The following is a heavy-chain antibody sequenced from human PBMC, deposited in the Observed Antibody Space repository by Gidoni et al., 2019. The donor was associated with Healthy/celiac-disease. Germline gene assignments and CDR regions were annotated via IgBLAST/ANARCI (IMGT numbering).Heavy chain of an antibody. CDR2: ISYDGSNK. CDR1: GFTFSSYA. V-gene: IGHV3-30-3*01. D-gene: IGHD6-13*01. CDR3: ARDRPGIAAAPFDY. J-gene: IGHJ4*01. Sequence: QVQLVESGGGVVQPGRSLRLYCAASGFTFSSYAMHWVRQAPGKGLEWVAVISYDGSNKYYADSVKGRFTISRDNSKNTLYLQMNSLRAEDTAVYYCARDRPGIAAAPFDYWGQGTLVTVSS.